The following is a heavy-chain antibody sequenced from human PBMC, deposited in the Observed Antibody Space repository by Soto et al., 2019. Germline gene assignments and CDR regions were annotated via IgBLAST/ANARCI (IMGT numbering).Heavy chain of an antibody. CDR1: GGSISSSSYY. CDR3: AQLGLKYYYYYMDV. J-gene: IGHJ6*03. D-gene: IGHD6-6*01. CDR2: IYYSGST. V-gene: IGHV4-39*01. Sequence: PSETLSLTCTVSGGSISSSSYYWGWIRQPPGKGLEWIGSIYYSGSTYYNPSLKSRVTISVDTSKNQFSLKLSSVTAADTAVYYCAQLGLKYYYYYMDVWGKGTTVTVSS.